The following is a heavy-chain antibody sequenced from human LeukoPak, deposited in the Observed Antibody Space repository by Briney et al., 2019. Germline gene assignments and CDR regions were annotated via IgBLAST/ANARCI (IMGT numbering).Heavy chain of an antibody. CDR2: MDVDGSNT. V-gene: IGHV3-74*01. CDR1: GFTFKNSW. D-gene: IGHD6-19*01. J-gene: IGHJ3*02. CDR3: VRGGWYLYDALDI. Sequence: GGSLRLSCVASGFTFKNSWMHWVRQVPGKGLVWVSRMDVDGSNTHYVDSVKGRFTISRDNAKNTFYLQMNSLRVEDTAVYYCVRGGWYLYDALDIWGQGTLVTVSS.